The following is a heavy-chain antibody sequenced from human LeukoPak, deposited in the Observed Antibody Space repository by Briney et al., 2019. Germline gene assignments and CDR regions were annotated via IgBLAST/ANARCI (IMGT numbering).Heavy chain of an antibody. Sequence: GGSLRLSCAASGFTLSSYAMSWVRQAPGKGLEWVSLISGNAGSTYYADSVKGRFTISRDNSKNTLYLQMNSLRAEDTAVYYCARARPDYGDYAGQFDYWGQGTLVTVSS. CDR2: ISGNAGST. D-gene: IGHD4-17*01. J-gene: IGHJ4*02. V-gene: IGHV3-23*01. CDR1: GFTLSSYA. CDR3: ARARPDYGDYAGQFDY.